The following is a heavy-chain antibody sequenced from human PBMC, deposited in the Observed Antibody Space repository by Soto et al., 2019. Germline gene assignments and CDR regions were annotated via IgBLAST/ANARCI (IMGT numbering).Heavy chain of an antibody. CDR3: ARDRRYCSSTSCYKDDAFDI. CDR2: IYSGGST. Sequence: GGSLRLSCAASGFTVSSNYMSWVRQAPGKGLGWVSVIYSGGSTYYADSVKGRFTISRDNSKNTLYLQMNSLRAEDTAVYYCARDRRYCSSTSCYKDDAFDIWGQGTMVTVSS. CDR1: GFTVSSNY. J-gene: IGHJ3*02. D-gene: IGHD2-2*02. V-gene: IGHV3-53*01.